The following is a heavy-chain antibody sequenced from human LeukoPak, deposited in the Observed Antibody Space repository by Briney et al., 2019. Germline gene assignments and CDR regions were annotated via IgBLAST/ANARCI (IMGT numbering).Heavy chain of an antibody. CDR2: INPSGGST. D-gene: IGHD3-10*01. Sequence: GASVKVSCKASGYTFTSYYMHWVRQAPGQGLEWMGIINPSGGSTSYAQKFQGRVTMTRDTSTSTVYMELSSLRSEDTAVYYCARGKWPLWFGEFPGVYFDYCGQGTLVTVSS. V-gene: IGHV1-46*01. CDR3: ARGKWPLWFGEFPGVYFDY. CDR1: GYTFTSYY. J-gene: IGHJ4*02.